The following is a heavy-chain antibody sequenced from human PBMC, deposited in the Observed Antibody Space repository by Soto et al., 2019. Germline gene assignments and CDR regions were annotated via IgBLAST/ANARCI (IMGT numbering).Heavy chain of an antibody. CDR2: IYSGGTT. CDR3: ARDRIIVSGAPYYYYYMDV. D-gene: IGHD3-22*01. Sequence: EVQLVDSGGDLVQPGGSLRLSCAASGFSVSDNYMTWVRQAPGKGLEWVSVIYSGGTTYYADSAKGRFTVSRDSSKNTVFLQMNNLRAEDTAVYYCARDRIIVSGAPYYYYYMDVWGKGTTVTVSS. CDR1: GFSVSDNY. J-gene: IGHJ6*03. V-gene: IGHV3-66*01.